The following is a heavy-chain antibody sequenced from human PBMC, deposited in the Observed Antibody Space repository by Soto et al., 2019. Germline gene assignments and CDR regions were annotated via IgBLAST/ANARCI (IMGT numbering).Heavy chain of an antibody. CDR2: ISYDGSIT. CDR1: GFTPSNYA. D-gene: IGHD6-6*01. CDR3: EYGMDV. V-gene: IGHV3-30-3*01. J-gene: IGHJ6*02. Sequence: QVQLVESGGGVVQPGRSLRLSCAASGFTPSNYAFHWVRQAPGKGLEWVAVISYDGSITHYADSVKGRCIISRDNSKNTLYLQMDSLRAEDTAVYYCEYGMDVWGQGTTVTVSS.